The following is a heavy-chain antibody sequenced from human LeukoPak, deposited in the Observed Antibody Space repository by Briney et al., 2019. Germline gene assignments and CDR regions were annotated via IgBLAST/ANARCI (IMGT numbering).Heavy chain of an antibody. J-gene: IGHJ4*02. CDR3: AKDWVWYDSSGLDY. D-gene: IGHD3-22*01. CDR2: INPNSGGT. CDR1: GYTFTGYY. Sequence: ASVKVSCKASGYTFTGYYMHWVRQAPGQGLEWMGWINPNSGGTNYAQKFQGRVTMTRDMSTSTVYMELSSLRSEDTAVYYCAKDWVWYDSSGLDYWGQGTLVTVSS. V-gene: IGHV1-2*02.